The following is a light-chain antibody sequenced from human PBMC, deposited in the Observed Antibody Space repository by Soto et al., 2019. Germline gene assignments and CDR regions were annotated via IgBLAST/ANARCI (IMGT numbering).Light chain of an antibody. Sequence: QSALTQPASVSGSPGQSITISCTGTSSDVGYYKYVSWYQQHPGKAPQLMIYEVSNRPSGVSNRFSGSKSGNTASLTISGLQAEDDADYYCSSYTSSSTVVFGGGTKLTVL. V-gene: IGLV2-14*01. CDR1: SSDVGYYKY. CDR2: EVS. CDR3: SSYTSSSTVV. J-gene: IGLJ2*01.